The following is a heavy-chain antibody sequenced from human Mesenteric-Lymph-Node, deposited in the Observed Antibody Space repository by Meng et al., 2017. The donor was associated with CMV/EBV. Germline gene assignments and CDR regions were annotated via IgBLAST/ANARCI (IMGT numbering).Heavy chain of an antibody. D-gene: IGHD6-19*01. J-gene: IGHJ6*02. CDR3: ARGAGARSMDV. V-gene: IGHV4-59*01. CDR2: AYHSGNT. Sequence: SETLSLTCTVSVGSITTYYWTWIRQPPGKGLEWIGYAYHSGNTNFNPSLKSRVTMSVDTSKRQFSLKLSSVTAADTAVYYCARGAGARSMDVWGQGTTVTVSS. CDR1: VGSITTYY.